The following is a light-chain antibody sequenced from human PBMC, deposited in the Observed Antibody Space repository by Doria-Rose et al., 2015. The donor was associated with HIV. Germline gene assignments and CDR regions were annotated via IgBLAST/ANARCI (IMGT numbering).Light chain of an antibody. Sequence: DIQVTQSPSSLSASVGDRVTITCRASQGISNSLAWYQQKPGKVPKLLICAASTLRSGVPSRFSGSGSGTDFTLAISSLKPEDVATYYCQKYDSAPWTGGQGTKGEI. CDR2: AAS. V-gene: IGKV1-27*01. CDR3: QKYDSAPWT. J-gene: IGKJ1*01. CDR1: QGISNS.